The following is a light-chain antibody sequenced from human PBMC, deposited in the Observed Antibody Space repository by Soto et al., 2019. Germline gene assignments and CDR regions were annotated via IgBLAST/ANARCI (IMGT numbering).Light chain of an antibody. CDR3: QQSYSFTWT. CDR2: SAS. V-gene: IGKV1-39*01. CDR1: QTIRSF. Sequence: DIQLTQSPSSLSASVGDRVTITCRASQTIRSFLNWYQHKPGKAPNLLIYSASTLQGGVPSRFSGSGSGTDFTLTISSLLPDDFATYYCQQSYSFTWTFGQGTKVTI. J-gene: IGKJ1*01.